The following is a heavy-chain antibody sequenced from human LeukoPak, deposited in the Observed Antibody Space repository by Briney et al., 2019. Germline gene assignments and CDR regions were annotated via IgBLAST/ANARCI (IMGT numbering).Heavy chain of an antibody. CDR1: GYTFTGYF. CDR3: ARTSLGAPFDY. V-gene: IGHV1-2*02. D-gene: IGHD4/OR15-4a*01. Sequence: GASVKVSCKASGYTFTGYFIHWVRQAPGQGLEYMGWINPNSGGTGYAQKFQGRVTMTRDTSISTAYLEMSGLTSDDTAVYYCARTSLGAPFDYWGQGTLVTVSS. CDR2: INPNSGGT. J-gene: IGHJ4*02.